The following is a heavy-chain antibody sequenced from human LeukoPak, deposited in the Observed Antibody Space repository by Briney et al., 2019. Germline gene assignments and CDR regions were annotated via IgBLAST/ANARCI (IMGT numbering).Heavy chain of an antibody. V-gene: IGHV3-48*03. D-gene: IGHD3-10*01. CDR3: ARFAVSAADY. Sequence: GGSLRLSCEASGFIFSLLEMIWVRQAPGKGLEWISYISSSGSTIQYADSVKGRFIISRDNAKNSLYIQMNGLRAEDTAVYYCARFAVSAADYWGQGTLVTVSS. J-gene: IGHJ4*02. CDR2: ISSSGSTI. CDR1: GFIFSLLE.